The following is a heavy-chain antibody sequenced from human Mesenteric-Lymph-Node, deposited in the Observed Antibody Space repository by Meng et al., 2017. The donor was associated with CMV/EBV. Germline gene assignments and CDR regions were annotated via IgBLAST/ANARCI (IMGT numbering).Heavy chain of an antibody. CDR3: VRAGVPAVNYYFDS. Sequence: GESLKISCAASGFAVNSNYMSWVRQAPGKGLEWVSSISSSSTYIYYADSVKGRFTISRDNAKRSLYLQMNSLRAEDTAVYYCVRAGVPAVNYYFDSWGQGTLVTVSS. CDR1: GFAVNSNY. D-gene: IGHD2-2*01. V-gene: IGHV3-21*01. CDR2: ISSSSTYI. J-gene: IGHJ4*02.